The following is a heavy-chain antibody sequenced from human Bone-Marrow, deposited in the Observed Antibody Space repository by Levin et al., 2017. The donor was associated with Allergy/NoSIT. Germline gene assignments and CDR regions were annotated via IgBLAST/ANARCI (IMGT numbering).Heavy chain of an antibody. CDR3: ARVTGYSYGYCAY. Sequence: PGESLKISCAASGFSFNKYSMSWVRQAPGKGLEWVSSISSSTSYIYYADSVKGRFTISRDNAKNSLHLQMNSLRAEDTAVYYCARVTGYSYGYCAYWGQGALVTVSS. V-gene: IGHV3-21*01. D-gene: IGHD5-18*01. CDR2: ISSSTSYI. CDR1: GFSFNKYS. J-gene: IGHJ4*02.